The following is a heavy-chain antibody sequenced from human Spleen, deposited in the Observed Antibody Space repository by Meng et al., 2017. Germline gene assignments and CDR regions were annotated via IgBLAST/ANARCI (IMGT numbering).Heavy chain of an antibody. V-gene: IGHV4-61*01. CDR1: VDSVTSASYY. J-gene: IGHJ6*02. Sequence: GSLRPSCPVSVDSVTSASYYWNWIRQSPGKGLEWIGYFYYSASTSYNPSLRSRVTISVDTSKNEFSLKLTSVTAEDTAVYYCARDREIVTGTDYGMDVWGQGTTVTVSS. CDR3: ARDREIVTGTDYGMDV. CDR2: FYYSAST. D-gene: IGHD1-20*01.